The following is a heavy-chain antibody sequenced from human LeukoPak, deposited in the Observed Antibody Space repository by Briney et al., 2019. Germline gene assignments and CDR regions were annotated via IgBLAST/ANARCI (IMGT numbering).Heavy chain of an antibody. CDR3: VKDLGSSGSSWRQAGGFFDY. CDR2: ISPSADIK. D-gene: IGHD6-13*01. CDR1: GFTFSNHG. Sequence: AGGTLRLSCAASGFTFSNHGMNWVRQAPGKGLEWVSGISPSADIKYYTQSVKGRFTITRDNSKNTLYLQMYSLGVEDTAIYYCVKDLGSSGSSWRQAGGFFDYWGHGTLVTVSS. V-gene: IGHV3-23*01. J-gene: IGHJ4*01.